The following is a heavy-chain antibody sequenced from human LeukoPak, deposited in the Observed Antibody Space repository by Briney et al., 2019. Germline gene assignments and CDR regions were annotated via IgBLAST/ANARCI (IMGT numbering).Heavy chain of an antibody. CDR3: ARHKKVRAERSSWYGSSRPGWFDP. CDR2: IYYSGST. CDR1: GGSISSSSYY. Sequence: PSETLSLTCTVSGGSISSSSYYWGWIRQPPGKGLEWIGSIYYSGSTYYNPSLKSRVTISVDTSKNQFSLKLSSVTAADTAVYYCARHKKVRAERSSWYGSSRPGWFDPWGQGTLVTVSS. J-gene: IGHJ5*02. D-gene: IGHD6-13*01. V-gene: IGHV4-39*01.